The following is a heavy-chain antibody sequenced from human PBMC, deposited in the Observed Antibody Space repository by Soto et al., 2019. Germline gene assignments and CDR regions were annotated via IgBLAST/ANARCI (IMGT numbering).Heavy chain of an antibody. Sequence: GGSLRLSCAASGFTFSSYAMHWVRQAPGKGLEWVAVISYDGSNKYYADSVKGRFTISRDNSKNTLYLQMNSLRAEDTAVYYCARGLNWNYYFDYWGQGTLVTVSS. CDR1: GFTFSSYA. J-gene: IGHJ4*02. CDR2: ISYDGSNK. D-gene: IGHD1-7*01. V-gene: IGHV3-30-3*01. CDR3: ARGLNWNYYFDY.